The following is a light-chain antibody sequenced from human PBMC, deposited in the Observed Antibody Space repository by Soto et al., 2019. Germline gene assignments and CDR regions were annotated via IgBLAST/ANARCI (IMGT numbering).Light chain of an antibody. Sequence: QSVLTQPASVSGSPGQSITISCTGTSNDVGSHNLVSWYQQHPGKAPKLMIYEGSKRPSGVSNRFSGSKSGNTASLTISGLQAEDEADYYCCSYAGSSTNVVFGGGTKVTVL. J-gene: IGLJ2*01. CDR3: CSYAGSSTNVV. CDR1: SNDVGSHNL. CDR2: EGS. V-gene: IGLV2-23*01.